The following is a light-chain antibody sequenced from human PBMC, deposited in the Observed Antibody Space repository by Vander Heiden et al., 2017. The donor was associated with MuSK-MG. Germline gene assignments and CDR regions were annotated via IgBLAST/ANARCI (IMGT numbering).Light chain of an antibody. Sequence: ELVLTQSPGTLSLSPGERATLSCRASQSLNNSYLDWYQEKPGQAPRLLIYGSSSSANGIPDRFSGSGSGTDFTLTSSRREPEDFAVYYGQQDDPSVTFGGGTKVEIK. CDR1: QSLNNSY. V-gene: IGKV3-20*01. CDR3: QQDDPSVT. J-gene: IGKJ4*01. CDR2: GSS.